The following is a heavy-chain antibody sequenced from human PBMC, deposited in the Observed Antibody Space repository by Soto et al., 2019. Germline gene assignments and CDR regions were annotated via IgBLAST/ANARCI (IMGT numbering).Heavy chain of an antibody. D-gene: IGHD5-18*01. J-gene: IGHJ4*02. CDR3: ARDLYSYGSNYFDY. CDR2: IWYDGSNK. CDR1: GFPFSSYG. V-gene: IGHV3-33*01. Sequence: GGSLRLSCAASGFPFSSYGMHWVRQAPGKGLEWVAVIWYDGSNKYYADSVKGRFTISRDNSKNTLYLQMNSLRAEDTAVYYCARDLYSYGSNYFDYWGQGTLATVSS.